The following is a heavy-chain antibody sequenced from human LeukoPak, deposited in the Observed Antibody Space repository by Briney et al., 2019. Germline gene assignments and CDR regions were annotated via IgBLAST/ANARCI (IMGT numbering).Heavy chain of an antibody. CDR1: GYSFTSYW. D-gene: IGHD6-13*01. CDR3: ARRDRSSWYFDF. V-gene: IGHV5-51*01. Sequence: GESPEISCKGSGYSFTSYWIGWVRQMPGKGLEWMGIIYLGDSDTRYSPSFQGQVTISADKSISTAYLQWSSLKASDTAMYYCARRDRSSWYFDFWGQGPVVIVSS. J-gene: IGHJ4*02. CDR2: IYLGDSDT.